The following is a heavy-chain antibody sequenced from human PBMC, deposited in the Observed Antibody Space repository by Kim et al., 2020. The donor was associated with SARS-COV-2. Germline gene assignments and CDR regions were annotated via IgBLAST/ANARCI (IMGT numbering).Heavy chain of an antibody. D-gene: IGHD3-22*01. CDR3: AREGSALYYYDSSGYYADAFDI. Sequence: GGSLRLSCAASGFTFSSYGMHWVRQAPGKGLEWVAVIWYDGSNKYYADSVKGRFTISRDNSKNTLYLQMNSLRAEDTAVYYCAREGSALYYYDSSGYYADAFDIWGQGTMVTVSS. J-gene: IGHJ3*02. V-gene: IGHV3-33*01. CDR1: GFTFSSYG. CDR2: IWYDGSNK.